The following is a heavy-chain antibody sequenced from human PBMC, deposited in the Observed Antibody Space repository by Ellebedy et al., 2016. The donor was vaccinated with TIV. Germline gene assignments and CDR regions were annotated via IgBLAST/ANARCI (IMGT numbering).Heavy chain of an antibody. CDR3: ARDRMHLLTGYNPDY. J-gene: IGHJ4*02. V-gene: IGHV1-18*01. D-gene: IGHD3-9*01. Sequence: ASVKVSCKASGYTFTTYDINWVRQAPGQGLEWMGWISVYNGNTNYAQKFQGRVTLTTDTSTSTAYMELRTLRSDDTAVYYCARDRMHLLTGYNPDYWGQGTLVTVSS. CDR2: ISVYNGNT. CDR1: GYTFTTYD.